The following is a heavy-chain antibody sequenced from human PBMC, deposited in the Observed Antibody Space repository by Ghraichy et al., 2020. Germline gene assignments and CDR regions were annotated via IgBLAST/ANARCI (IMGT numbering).Heavy chain of an antibody. V-gene: IGHV3-48*01. CDR3: SRSTNWHFDY. CDR1: GFTFSIYS. J-gene: IGHJ4*02. CDR2: MTSDSRTI. D-gene: IGHD1-1*01. Sequence: GGSLRLACAASGFTFSIYSMNWVRQAPGKGLEWISYMTSDSRTISYADSVKGRFTISRDNAKNSVYLQLNSLRAEDTAIYFFSRSTNWHFDYWGQGALVTVSS.